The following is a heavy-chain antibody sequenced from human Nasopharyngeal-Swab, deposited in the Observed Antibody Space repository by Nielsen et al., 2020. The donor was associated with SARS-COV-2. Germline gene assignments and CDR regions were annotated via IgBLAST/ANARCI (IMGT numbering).Heavy chain of an antibody. V-gene: IGHV3-33*01. CDR3: VSAGSIEY. J-gene: IGHJ4*02. CDR2: IWYDGSKK. CDR1: GFTYKYG. Sequence: GGSLRRSCVASGFTYKYGMNWVRQAPGKGLEWVSVIWYDGSKKFYAESVKGRFSISRDESKNTVYLQMSSLRVEDTAVYYCVSAGSIEYWGPGTLVTVSS. D-gene: IGHD3-10*01.